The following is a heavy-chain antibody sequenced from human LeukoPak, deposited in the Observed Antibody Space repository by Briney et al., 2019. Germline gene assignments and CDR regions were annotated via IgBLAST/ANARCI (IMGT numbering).Heavy chain of an antibody. J-gene: IGHJ4*02. CDR1: GYTFTDYA. Sequence: GASVKVSCKTSGYTFTDYALHWVRQAPGQSLEWMGWTNGATGNTRFSQVFQGRLTITIDTSASTGYMELSSLRSEDTAVYYCARPPGGNARTWLDYWGQGTLVSVSS. CDR3: ARPPGGNARTWLDY. D-gene: IGHD4-23*01. V-gene: IGHV1-3*02. CDR2: TNGATGNT.